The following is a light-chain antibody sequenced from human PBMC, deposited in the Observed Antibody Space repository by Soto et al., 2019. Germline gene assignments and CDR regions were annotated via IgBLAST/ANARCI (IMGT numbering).Light chain of an antibody. V-gene: IGKV3-20*01. CDR3: QQYGSSPE. J-gene: IGKJ1*01. CDR2: GAS. Sequence: EVELTQSKSTLSLSPGERATLSCRASQSISSSYLTWYQVKPGQAPRLLMYGASSRAAGIPDRFSGSGSGTDFTLTISRLEPEDFAVYYCQQYGSSPEFGQGTKVDIK. CDR1: QSISSSY.